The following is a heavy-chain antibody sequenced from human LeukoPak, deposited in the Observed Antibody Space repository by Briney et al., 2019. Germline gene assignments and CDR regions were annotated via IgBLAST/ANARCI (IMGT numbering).Heavy chain of an antibody. D-gene: IGHD6-19*01. CDR2: INPNSGDT. CDR3: AREQWLVLYAFDI. Sequence: ASVKVSCKASGYTFTGYYMHWVRQAPGQGLEWMGWINPNSGDTNYAQKFQGRVTMTRDTSISTAYMELSRLKSDDTAVYYCAREQWLVLYAFDIWGQGTMVTVSS. CDR1: GYTFTGYY. J-gene: IGHJ3*02. V-gene: IGHV1-2*02.